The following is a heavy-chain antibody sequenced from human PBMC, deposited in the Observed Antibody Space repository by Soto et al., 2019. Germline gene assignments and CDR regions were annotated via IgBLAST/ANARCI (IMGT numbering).Heavy chain of an antibody. CDR1: GYTFTTYD. J-gene: IGHJ4*02. CDR3: ARTVPGGGSDFDY. CDR2: MQPNSGNT. Sequence: GASVKVSCKASGYTFTTYDINWVRQATGQGLEWMGWMQPNSGNTGYAQNFQGRVTLTRDTSISTAYMELSSLRSEDTAVYYCARTVPGGGSDFDYWGQGTLVTVSS. V-gene: IGHV1-8*01. D-gene: IGHD2-8*02.